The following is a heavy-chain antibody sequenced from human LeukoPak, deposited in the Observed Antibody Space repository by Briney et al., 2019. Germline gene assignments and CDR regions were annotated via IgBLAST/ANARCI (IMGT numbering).Heavy chain of an antibody. V-gene: IGHV3-48*03. J-gene: IGHJ4*02. CDR3: ATLTVASSFDY. D-gene: IGHD6-19*01. CDR2: ISSSGGTR. Sequence: TGGSLRLSCAASGFAFSVYEMYWVRQASGKGLEWVSYISSSGGTRYYADSVKGRFTISRDNAKNSLYLQMNSLRAEDTAVYYCATLTVASSFDYWGQGTLVTVSS. CDR1: GFAFSVYE.